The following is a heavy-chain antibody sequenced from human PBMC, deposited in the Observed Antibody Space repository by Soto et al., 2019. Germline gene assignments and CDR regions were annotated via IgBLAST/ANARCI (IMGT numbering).Heavy chain of an antibody. CDR1: GFALTTTEMC. V-gene: IGHV2-70*01. CDR3: ARMLKRGTSDWIQIDY. J-gene: IGHJ4*02. Sequence: FGPTLVNPTQTLTVTCTVSGFALTTTEMCVTCIRQPPGKALEWLALIEWDDDKNYNTSLMTRLTLSKDTSKNQVVLTMTNMDPVDTGTYYCARMLKRGTSDWIQIDYWGQGTLVTVSS. D-gene: IGHD3-9*01. CDR2: IEWDDDK.